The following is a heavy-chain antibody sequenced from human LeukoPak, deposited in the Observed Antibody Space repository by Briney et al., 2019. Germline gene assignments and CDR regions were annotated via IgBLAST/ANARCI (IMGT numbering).Heavy chain of an antibody. CDR2: IRSSSSYI. CDR3: ARVATRNAISYYDFWSGPFDY. J-gene: IGHJ4*02. CDR1: GFTFSSYS. V-gene: IGHV3-21*01. Sequence: GGSLRLSCAASGFTFSSYSMNWVRQAPGKGLEWVSSIRSSSSYIYYADSVKGRFTISRDNAKNSLYLQMNSLRAEDTAVYYCARVATRNAISYYDFWSGPFDYWGQGTLVTVSS. D-gene: IGHD3-3*01.